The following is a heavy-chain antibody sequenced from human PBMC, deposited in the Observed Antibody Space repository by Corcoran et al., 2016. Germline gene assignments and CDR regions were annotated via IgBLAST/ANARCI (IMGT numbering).Heavy chain of an antibody. CDR3: AKDSGSWSIDY. Sequence: QVQLVQSGAEVKKPGASVKVSCQASGYIFSSYNMQWVRQAPGQGLEWMGIINPSGGSATYAQKFQGRVTMTRDTSTSTVYMELSSLRFEDTAVYYCAKDSGSWSIDYWGQGTLVTVSS. V-gene: IGHV1-46*01. CDR1: GYIFSSYN. J-gene: IGHJ4*02. CDR2: INPSGGSA. D-gene: IGHD6-13*01.